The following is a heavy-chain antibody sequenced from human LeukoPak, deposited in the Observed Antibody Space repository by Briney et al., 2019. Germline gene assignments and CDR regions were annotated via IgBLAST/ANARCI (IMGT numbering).Heavy chain of an antibody. V-gene: IGHV1-2*02. Sequence: ASVKVSCKASGYTFTSYGISWVRQAPGQGLEWMGWINPNSGGTNYAQKFQGRVTMTRDTSISTAYMELSRLRSDDTAVYYCARDQGSSPLFDYWGQGTLVTVSS. J-gene: IGHJ4*02. D-gene: IGHD6-6*01. CDR2: INPNSGGT. CDR3: ARDQGSSPLFDY. CDR1: GYTFTSYG.